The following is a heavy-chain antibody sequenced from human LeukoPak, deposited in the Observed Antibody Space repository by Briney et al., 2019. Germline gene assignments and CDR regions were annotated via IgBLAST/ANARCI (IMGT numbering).Heavy chain of an antibody. CDR3: ANHPDYYDSSGYYLDY. CDR2: ISGSGGST. J-gene: IGHJ4*02. V-gene: IGHV3-23*01. D-gene: IGHD3-22*01. Sequence: GGSLRLSCAASGFTFSSYAMSWVRQAPGKGLEWVLAISGSGGSTYYADSVKGRFTISRDNSKNTLYLQMNSLRAEDTAVYYCANHPDYYDSSGYYLDYWGQGTLVTVSS. CDR1: GFTFSSYA.